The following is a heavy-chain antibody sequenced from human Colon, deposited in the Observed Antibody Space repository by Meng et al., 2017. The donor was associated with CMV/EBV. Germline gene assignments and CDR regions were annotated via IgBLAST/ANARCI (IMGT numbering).Heavy chain of an antibody. Sequence: GGSLRLSCAAFGFSFSKYRMSWVRQAPGKGLEWVADIKQDGSEKYYVDSVKGRFTISRDNANNSLYLQMNSLRAEDTAVYYCARNPVTNRRGSHFDYWGQGTLVTVSS. CDR2: IKQDGSEK. V-gene: IGHV3-7*01. J-gene: IGHJ4*02. D-gene: IGHD4-17*01. CDR1: GFSFSKYR. CDR3: ARNPVTNRRGSHFDY.